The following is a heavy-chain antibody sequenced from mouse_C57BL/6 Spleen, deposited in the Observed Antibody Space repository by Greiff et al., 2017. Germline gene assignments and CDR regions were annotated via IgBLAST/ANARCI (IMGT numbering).Heavy chain of an antibody. J-gene: IGHJ1*03. CDR2: ISSGSSTI. D-gene: IGHD1-1*01. CDR1: GFTFSDYG. CDR3: ARGLITTVVATEYFDV. V-gene: IGHV5-17*01. Sequence: EVKLMESGGGLVKPGGSLKLSCAASGFTFSDYGMHWVRQAPEKGLEWVAYISSGSSTIYYADTVKGRFTISRDNAKNTLFLQMTSLRSEDTAMYYCARGLITTVVATEYFDVWGTGTTVTVSS.